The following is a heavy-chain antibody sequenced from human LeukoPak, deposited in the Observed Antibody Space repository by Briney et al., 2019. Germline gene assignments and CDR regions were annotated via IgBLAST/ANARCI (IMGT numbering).Heavy chain of an antibody. D-gene: IGHD3-22*01. CDR1: GFTFSSYG. Sequence: GGSLRLSYAASGFTFSSYGMHWVRQAPGKGLEWVAVISYDGSNKYYADSVKGRFTISRDNSKNTLYLQMNSLRAEDTAVYYCQTYDSSGYYLSHRVYYFDYWGQGTLVTVSS. J-gene: IGHJ4*02. CDR3: QTYDSSGYYLSHRVYYFDY. V-gene: IGHV3-30*03. CDR2: ISYDGSNK.